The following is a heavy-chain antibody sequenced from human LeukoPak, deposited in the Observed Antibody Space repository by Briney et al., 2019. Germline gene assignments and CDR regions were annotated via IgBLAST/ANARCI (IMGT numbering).Heavy chain of an antibody. J-gene: IGHJ5*02. Sequence: KPSQTLSLTCAVSGGSICSGGYSWSWIRQPPGKGLEWIGYIYHSGSTYYNPSLKSRVTISVDRSKNQFSLKLSSVTAADTAVYYCARYYGSGKYNWFDPWGQGTLVTVSS. CDR2: IYHSGST. D-gene: IGHD3-10*01. V-gene: IGHV4-30-2*01. CDR3: ARYYGSGKYNWFDP. CDR1: GGSICSGGYS.